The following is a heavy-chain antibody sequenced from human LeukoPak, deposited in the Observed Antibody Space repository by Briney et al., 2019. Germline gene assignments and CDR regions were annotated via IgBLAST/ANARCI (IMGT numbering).Heavy chain of an antibody. D-gene: IGHD6-6*01. J-gene: IGHJ4*02. CDR1: GFTFSSYS. V-gene: IGHV3-21*04. CDR2: ISSSSSYI. Sequence: MAGGSLRLSCAASGFTFSSYSMNWVRQAPEKGLEWVSSISSSSSYIYYADSVKGRFTISRDNAKNSLYLQMNSLRAEDTAVCYCVKDQGEAIVPRRFDYWGQGTLVTVSS. CDR3: VKDQGEAIVPRRFDY.